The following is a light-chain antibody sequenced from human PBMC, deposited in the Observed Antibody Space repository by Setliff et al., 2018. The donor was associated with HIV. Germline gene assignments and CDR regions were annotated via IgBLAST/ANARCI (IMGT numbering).Light chain of an antibody. CDR3: SSYTSSSSLLYV. CDR1: SSDVGGYNY. J-gene: IGLJ1*01. V-gene: IGLV2-14*03. Sequence: QSALPQPASVSGSPGQSITISCTGTSSDVGGYNYVSWYRQRPGRAPELMIYDVTNRPSGVSYRFSGSKSGNTASLTISGLQAEDEADYYCSSYTSSSSLLYVFGTGTKGTVL. CDR2: DVT.